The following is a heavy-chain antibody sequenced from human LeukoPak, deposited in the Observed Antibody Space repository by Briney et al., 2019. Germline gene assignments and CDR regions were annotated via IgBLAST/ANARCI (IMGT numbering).Heavy chain of an antibody. CDR1: RFTLSSYT. J-gene: IGHJ4*02. D-gene: IGHD5-24*01. CDR2: ISDSGSYI. Sequence: PGGSLRLSCAASRFTLSSYTMNWVRQAPGKGLEWLSSISDSGSYIYYADSVKGRFTISRDNAKNLLYLQMKSLRGEDTAVYYCARGMRDGYNSGADWGQGTLVTVSS. V-gene: IGHV3-21*01. CDR3: ARGMRDGYNSGAD.